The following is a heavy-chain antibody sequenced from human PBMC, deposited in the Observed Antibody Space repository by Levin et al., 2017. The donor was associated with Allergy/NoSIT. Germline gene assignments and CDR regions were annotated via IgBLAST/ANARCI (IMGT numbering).Heavy chain of an antibody. J-gene: IGHJ4*02. CDR2: IVVGSGNT. CDR3: AAEGDYDILTGVY. D-gene: IGHD3-9*01. CDR1: GFTFTSSA. V-gene: IGHV1-58*01. Sequence: KISCKASGFTFTSSAVQWVRQARGQRLEWIGWIVVGSGNTNYAQKFQERVTITRDMSTSTAYMELSSLRSEDPAVYYCAAEGDYDILTGVYWGQGTLVTVSS.